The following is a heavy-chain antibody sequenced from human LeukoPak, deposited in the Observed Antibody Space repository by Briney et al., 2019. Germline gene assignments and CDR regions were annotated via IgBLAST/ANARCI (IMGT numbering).Heavy chain of an antibody. Sequence: PSETLSLTCTVSGGSISSYYWSWIRRPPGKGLEWIGYIYYSGSTNYNPSLKSRVTISVDTSKNQFSLKLSSVTAADTAVYYCARLGRNDAFDIWGQGTMVTVSS. CDR3: ARLGRNDAFDI. CDR2: IYYSGST. CDR1: GGSISSYY. V-gene: IGHV4-59*08. J-gene: IGHJ3*02.